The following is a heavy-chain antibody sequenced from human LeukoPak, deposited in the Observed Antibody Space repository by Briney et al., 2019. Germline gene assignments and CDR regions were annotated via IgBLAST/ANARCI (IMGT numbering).Heavy chain of an antibody. V-gene: IGHV4-30-4*01. Sequence: SQTLSLTCTVSGGSISSGDYYWSWIRQPPGKGLEWIGYIYYSGSTYYNPSLKSRVTISVDTSKNQFSLKLSSVTAADTAVYYCARTYSPGDSSGYYYLFYYGMDVWGQGTTVTVSS. CDR1: GGSISSGDYY. CDR2: IYYSGST. CDR3: ARTYSPGDSSGYYYLFYYGMDV. J-gene: IGHJ6*02. D-gene: IGHD3-22*01.